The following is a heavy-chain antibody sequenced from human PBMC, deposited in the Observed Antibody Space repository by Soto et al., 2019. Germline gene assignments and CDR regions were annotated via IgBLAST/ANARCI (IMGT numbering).Heavy chain of an antibody. V-gene: IGHV3-23*01. CDR1: GFTFNIYA. D-gene: IGHD6-19*01. CDR3: ARDGAGWL. J-gene: IGHJ4*02. Sequence: GGSLRLSCAASGFTFNIYAMSWVRQAPGKGLEWVSAISGSGGGTYYADSVEGRFTISRDNSNNTLYLQMSSLRGEDTAVYYCARDGAGWLWGQATVVTVSS. CDR2: ISGSGGGT.